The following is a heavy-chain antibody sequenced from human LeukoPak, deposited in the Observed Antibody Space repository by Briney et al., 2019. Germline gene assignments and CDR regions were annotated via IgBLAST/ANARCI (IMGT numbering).Heavy chain of an antibody. J-gene: IGHJ6*02. D-gene: IGHD1-1*01. CDR3: ARGTTILEYYYGMDV. CDR2: IYYSGST. Sequence: PSETLSLTCTVSGGSISSTSYYWGWVRQPPGKGLEWIGSIYYSGSTYYNPSLKSRVTISVDTSKNQFSLKLSSVTAADTAVYYCARGTTILEYYYGMDVWGQGTTVTVSS. CDR1: GGSISSTSYY. V-gene: IGHV4-39*07.